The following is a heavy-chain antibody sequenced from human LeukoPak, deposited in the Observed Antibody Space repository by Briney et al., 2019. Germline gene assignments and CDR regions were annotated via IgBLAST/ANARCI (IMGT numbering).Heavy chain of an antibody. Sequence: GRSLRLSCAASGFTFSSYAMHWVRQAPGKGLEWVAVISYDGSNKYYADSVKGRFTISRDNSKNTLYLQMNSLRAEDTAVYYCARYPSYYDSSIYYFDYWGQGTLVTVSS. CDR1: GFTFSSYA. CDR2: ISYDGSNK. V-gene: IGHV3-30-3*01. CDR3: ARYPSYYDSSIYYFDY. D-gene: IGHD3-22*01. J-gene: IGHJ4*02.